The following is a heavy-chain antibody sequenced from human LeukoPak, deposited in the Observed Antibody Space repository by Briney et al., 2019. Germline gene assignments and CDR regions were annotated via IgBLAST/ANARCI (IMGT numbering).Heavy chain of an antibody. CDR2: IYYGGST. Sequence: GGSLRLSCAASGFTVSSNSMSWVLQTPGKGLEWVSVIYYGGSTFYADSVQGRVSISRDNSKNILYLQINNLRAEDSAVYYCARVAKDCGGDCFSDYWGQGTLVTVSS. CDR1: GFTVSSNS. D-gene: IGHD2-21*02. J-gene: IGHJ4*02. V-gene: IGHV3-66*01. CDR3: ARVAKDCGGDCFSDY.